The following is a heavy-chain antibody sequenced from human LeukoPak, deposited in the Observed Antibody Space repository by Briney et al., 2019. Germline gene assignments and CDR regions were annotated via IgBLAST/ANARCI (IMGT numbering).Heavy chain of an antibody. D-gene: IGHD3-22*01. CDR2: ISSSSSYI. CDR1: GFTFSSYS. Sequence: GGSLRLSCAASGFTFSSYSMNWVRQAPGKGLEWVSSISSSSSYIYYADSVKGRFTISRDNAKNSLYLQMNSLRAEDTAVYYCARDYYDSSGYYSRSWYFDLWGRGTLVTVSS. V-gene: IGHV3-21*01. CDR3: ARDYYDSSGYYSRSWYFDL. J-gene: IGHJ2*01.